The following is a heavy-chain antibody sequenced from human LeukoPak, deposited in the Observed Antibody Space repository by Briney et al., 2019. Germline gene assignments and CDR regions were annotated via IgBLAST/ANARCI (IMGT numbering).Heavy chain of an antibody. V-gene: IGHV3-23*01. J-gene: IGHJ4*02. Sequence: GGSLRLSCAASGFTFSSYAMNWVRQAPGKGLEWVSAISGSGGSTYYADSVKGRFTISRDNSKNTLYLQMNSLRAEDTAVYYCARGNDISGYYYAGYWGQGTLVTVSS. CDR2: ISGSGGST. D-gene: IGHD3-22*01. CDR1: GFTFSSYA. CDR3: ARGNDISGYYYAGY.